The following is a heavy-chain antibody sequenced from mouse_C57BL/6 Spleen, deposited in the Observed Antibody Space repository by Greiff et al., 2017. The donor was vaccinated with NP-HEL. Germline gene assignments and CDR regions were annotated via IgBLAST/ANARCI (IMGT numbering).Heavy chain of an antibody. D-gene: IGHD2-5*01. CDR2: ISSGSSTI. J-gene: IGHJ4*01. V-gene: IGHV5-17*01. CDR1: GFTFSDYG. CDR3: ASRGYYSNYDYYAMDY. Sequence: EVQLQQSGGGLVKPGGSLKLSCAASGFTFSDYGMHWVRQAPEKGLEWVAYISSGSSTIYYADTVKGRFTISRDNAKNTLFLQMTSLRSEDTAMYYCASRGYYSNYDYYAMDYWGQGTSVTVSS.